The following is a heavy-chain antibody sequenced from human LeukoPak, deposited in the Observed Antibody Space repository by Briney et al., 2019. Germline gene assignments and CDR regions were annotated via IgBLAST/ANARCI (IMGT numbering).Heavy chain of an antibody. Sequence: GGSLRLSCAASGFTFGTYAMSWVRQAPGKGLEWVSAIGGSGGSTYYADSVKGRFTISRDNSKNTLYLQMNSLRAEDTAVYYCAKDRVLRFLEWLSNDAFDIWGQGTMVTVSS. V-gene: IGHV3-23*01. J-gene: IGHJ3*02. CDR3: AKDRVLRFLEWLSNDAFDI. CDR2: IGGSGGST. CDR1: GFTFGTYA. D-gene: IGHD3-3*01.